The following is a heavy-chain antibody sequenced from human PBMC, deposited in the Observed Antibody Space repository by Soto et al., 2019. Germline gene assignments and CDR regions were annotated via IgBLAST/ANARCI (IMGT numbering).Heavy chain of an antibody. CDR3: VGGTGYWGLRYY. D-gene: IGHD3-9*01. CDR2: IWADGSRQ. Sequence: QVQLVESGGGVIQPGKSLRLSCSASGFAFSTYGMHWVRQAPGKGLEWVAVIWADGSRQFYGDSVKGRFTISRDNSKNTLYLQMNSLRVDDTAVYYCVGGTGYWGLRYYWGQGTLVTVSS. CDR1: GFAFSTYG. V-gene: IGHV3-33*08. J-gene: IGHJ4*02.